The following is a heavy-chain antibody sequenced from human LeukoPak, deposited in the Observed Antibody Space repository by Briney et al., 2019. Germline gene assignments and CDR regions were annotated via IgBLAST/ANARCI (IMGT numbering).Heavy chain of an antibody. D-gene: IGHD3-10*01. CDR2: ISGSGGST. J-gene: IGHJ4*02. V-gene: IGHV3-23*01. CDR1: GFTFSSYG. Sequence: PGGSLRLSCAASGFTFSSYGMSWVRQAPGKGREWVSAISGSGGSTYYADSVKGRFTISRDNSKNTLYLQMNSLRAEDTAVYYCAKDKETYYYGIYYFDYWGQGTLVTVSS. CDR3: AKDKETYYYGIYYFDY.